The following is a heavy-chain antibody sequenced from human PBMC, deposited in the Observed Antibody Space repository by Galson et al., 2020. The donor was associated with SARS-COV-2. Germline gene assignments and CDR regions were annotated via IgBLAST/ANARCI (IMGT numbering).Heavy chain of an antibody. J-gene: IGHJ3*02. CDR1: GGSISSSSYY. V-gene: IGHV4-39*01. Sequence: SETLSLTCTVSGGSISSSSYYWGWIRQPPGKGLEWIGSIYYSGSTYYNPSLKSRVTISVDTSKNQFSLKLSSVTAADTAVYYCARHRRRCLQYLPDAFDIWGQGTMVTVSS. CDR2: IYYSGST. CDR3: ARHRRRCLQYLPDAFDI. D-gene: IGHD1-1*01.